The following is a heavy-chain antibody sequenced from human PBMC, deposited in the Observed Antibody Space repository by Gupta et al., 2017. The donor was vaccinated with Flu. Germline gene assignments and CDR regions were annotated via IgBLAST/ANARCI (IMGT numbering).Heavy chain of an antibody. CDR1: GFTFSDFA. J-gene: IGHJ4*02. V-gene: IGHV3-23*01. CDR3: AKGGTMMVVVLTTNFGL. CDR2: LIGSGGSA. Sequence: EFLLLVSGGDVIQRAGSLRLSCVASGFTFSDFALSWVRQAPGKGLEWVSSLIGSGGSAFCANSVEGRFTVSRDNSQNTVYLQMNSLRAEDTAKYYGAKGGTMMVVVLTTNFGLWGQGTKVTVSS. D-gene: IGHD3-22*01.